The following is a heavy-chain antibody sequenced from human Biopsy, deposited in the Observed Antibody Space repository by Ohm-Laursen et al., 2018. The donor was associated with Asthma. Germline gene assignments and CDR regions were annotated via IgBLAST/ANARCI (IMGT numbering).Heavy chain of an antibody. Sequence: TLSLTCTVSGGSISSDYWSWLRQSPGKGLEWIGYIHNSGNTNYNPSLKSRVTISLGTSKNHFSLRLSFVTAADTAVYFCARGQGRGIQLWSLDPWGQGILVTVSS. D-gene: IGHD5-18*01. CDR1: GGSISSDY. CDR2: IHNSGNT. V-gene: IGHV4-59*01. J-gene: IGHJ5*02. CDR3: ARGQGRGIQLWSLDP.